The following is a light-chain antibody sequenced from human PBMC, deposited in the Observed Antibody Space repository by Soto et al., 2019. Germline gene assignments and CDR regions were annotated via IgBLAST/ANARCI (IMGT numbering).Light chain of an antibody. V-gene: IGKV1-6*01. CDR1: HDIGSD. CDR2: AAS. Sequence: AIQMTQSPASLSASVGDRVTITCRASHDIGSDLAWYQQKPGKAPKLLIYAASTLQSGVPSRFSGSGSGTDFTLSISSLRPDHFATDYGLQYHSFLAVGPGTKVNFK. J-gene: IGKJ3*01. CDR3: LQYHSFLA.